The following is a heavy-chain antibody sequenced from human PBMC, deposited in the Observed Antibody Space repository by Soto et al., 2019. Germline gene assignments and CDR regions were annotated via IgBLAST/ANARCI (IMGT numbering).Heavy chain of an antibody. CDR3: AKVTKRAAAGRYEYYKYGMDV. CDR2: ISGSGGSS. V-gene: IGHV3-23*01. J-gene: IGHJ6*02. D-gene: IGHD6-13*01. CDR1: GFAFSTYA. Sequence: GGSLRLSCAAAGFAFSTYAMTWVRQAPGKGLEWVSVISGSGGSSYYAASVKGRFTISRDNSKNTLFLQMNGLRAEDTAVYYCAKVTKRAAAGRYEYYKYGMDVWGQGTTVTAP.